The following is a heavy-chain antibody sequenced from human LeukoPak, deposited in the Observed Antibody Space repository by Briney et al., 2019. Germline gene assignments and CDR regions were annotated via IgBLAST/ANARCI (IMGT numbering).Heavy chain of an antibody. D-gene: IGHD2-8*02. CDR3: AREESGGYFDY. J-gene: IGHJ4*02. V-gene: IGHV1-46*01. Sequence: GASVKVSCKASGYTFTNYYMHWVRQAPGQGLEWMGLINPTGISTNCAQKFRGRVTMTRDTSTTTVYMELSSLRSDDTAVYYCAREESGGYFDYWGQGTLVTVSS. CDR1: GYTFTNYY. CDR2: INPTGIST.